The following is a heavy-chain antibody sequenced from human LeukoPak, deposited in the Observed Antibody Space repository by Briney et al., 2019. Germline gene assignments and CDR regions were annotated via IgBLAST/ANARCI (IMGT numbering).Heavy chain of an antibody. CDR2: IHASGGAT. V-gene: IGHV3-23*01. J-gene: IGHJ4*02. Sequence: GVSLRLSCAASGFTCKKYDVTWVRQAPGKGREWVSGIHASGGATYYADCVNVRFNTSTDNSENTLYLLMYSLRGEDTSIYYCALIGSKLLWRIDYWGQGTLVTVSS. CDR3: ALIGSKLLWRIDY. D-gene: IGHD3-10*01. CDR1: GFTCKKYD.